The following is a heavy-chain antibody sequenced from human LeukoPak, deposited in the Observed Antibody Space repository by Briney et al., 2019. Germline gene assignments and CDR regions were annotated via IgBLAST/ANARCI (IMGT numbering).Heavy chain of an antibody. J-gene: IGHJ4*02. Sequence: GGSLRLSCAASRFTVNSNYMTWVRQAPGKGLEWVSLIYSTGTTYYADSVKGRFTISRDNSKNTLYLQMNSLRAEDTAVYYCARLVIDYGDRRLDYWGQGTLVTVSS. D-gene: IGHD4-17*01. CDR3: ARLVIDYGDRRLDY. CDR1: RFTVNSNY. V-gene: IGHV3-66*02. CDR2: IYSTGTT.